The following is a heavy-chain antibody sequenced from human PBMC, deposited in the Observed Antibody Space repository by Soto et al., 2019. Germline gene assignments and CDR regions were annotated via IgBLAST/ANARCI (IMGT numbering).Heavy chain of an antibody. Sequence: GGSLRLSCAASGFTFSSYAMSWVRQAPGKGLEWVSAISGSGGSTYYADSVKGRFTISRDNSKNTLYLQMNSLRAEDTAVYYCANVPIVVPAAMRVRVDYWGQGTLVTVSS. CDR2: ISGSGGST. CDR1: GFTFSSYA. D-gene: IGHD2-2*01. J-gene: IGHJ4*02. V-gene: IGHV3-23*01. CDR3: ANVPIVVPAAMRVRVDY.